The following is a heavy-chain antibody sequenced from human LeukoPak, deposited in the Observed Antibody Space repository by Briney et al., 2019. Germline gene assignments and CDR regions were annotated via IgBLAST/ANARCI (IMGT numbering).Heavy chain of an antibody. V-gene: IGHV4-4*07. Sequence: PSETLSLTCAVYGGSFSGYYWSWIRQPAGKGLEWIGRIYTSGSTNYNPSLKSRVTMSVDTSKNQFSLKLSSVTAADTAVYYCARDKRVSGSYQFSFDPWGQGTLVTVSS. CDR2: IYTSGST. CDR3: ARDKRVSGSYQFSFDP. J-gene: IGHJ5*02. CDR1: GGSFSGYY. D-gene: IGHD3-16*02.